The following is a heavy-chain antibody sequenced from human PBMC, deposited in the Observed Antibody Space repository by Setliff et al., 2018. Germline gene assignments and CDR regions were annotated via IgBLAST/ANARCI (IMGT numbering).Heavy chain of an antibody. D-gene: IGHD3-3*01. CDR3: ARAPRLEWILPTFDY. CDR2: ISAYTGKT. Sequence: ASVKVSCKAADYAFLSYGLSWVRQAPGQGLEWMGWISAYTGKTDYAQNFQGRVTMTTDTSTSTGYMELRSLRYDDTAVYYCARAPRLEWILPTFDYWGQGTPVTVSS. V-gene: IGHV1-18*01. CDR1: DYAFLSYG. J-gene: IGHJ4*02.